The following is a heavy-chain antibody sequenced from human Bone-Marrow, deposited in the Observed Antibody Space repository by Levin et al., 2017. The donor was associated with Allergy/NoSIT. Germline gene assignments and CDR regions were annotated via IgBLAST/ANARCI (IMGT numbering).Heavy chain of an antibody. D-gene: IGHD4-23*01. Sequence: RGESLKISCQGSAYNFPKYWVAWVRQTPGQGLEWMGIIYPDDSDTKYNPAFQGQVTMSADKSINTAYLHWSSLQASDTAIYYCARPTDYGGNSFPHAFDIWGQGTLVTVSS. J-gene: IGHJ3*02. CDR2: IYPDDSDT. V-gene: IGHV5-51*01. CDR3: ARPTDYGGNSFPHAFDI. CDR1: AYNFPKYW.